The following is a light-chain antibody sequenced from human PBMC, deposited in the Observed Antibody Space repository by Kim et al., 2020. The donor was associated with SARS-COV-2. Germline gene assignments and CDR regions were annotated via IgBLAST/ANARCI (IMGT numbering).Light chain of an antibody. V-gene: IGKV1-17*01. J-gene: IGKJ5*01. Sequence: ASVGDRVTITCLASQDIRNELGWYQQKPGRAPKRLIYGASSLQSGVPSRFSGSGSGTEFTLTISSVQPEDFATYFCLQHSTYPITFGQGTRLEIK. CDR2: GAS. CDR1: QDIRNE. CDR3: LQHSTYPIT.